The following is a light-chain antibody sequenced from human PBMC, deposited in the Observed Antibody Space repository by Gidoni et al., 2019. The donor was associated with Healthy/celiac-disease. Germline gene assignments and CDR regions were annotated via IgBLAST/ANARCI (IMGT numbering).Light chain of an antibody. V-gene: IGLV2-14*01. CDR3: SSYTSSSTLV. CDR2: EVS. Sequence: QSALTQPASVSGSPGQSITISCTGTSSDFGGYNYVSWYQQHPGKAPKLMIYEVSNRPSGVSNRFSGSKSGNTASRTISGLQAEDEADYYCSSYTSSSTLVFGGGTKLTVL. J-gene: IGLJ3*02. CDR1: SSDFGGYNY.